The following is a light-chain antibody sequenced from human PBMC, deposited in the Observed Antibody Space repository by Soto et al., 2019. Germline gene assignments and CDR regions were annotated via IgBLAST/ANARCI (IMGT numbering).Light chain of an antibody. J-gene: IGKJ2*01. V-gene: IGKV3-15*01. CDR2: GAS. CDR1: QSVSSN. Sequence: EIVMTQSPANLPLSPGERATLSCRASQSVSSNVAWYQQIPGQTPRLLIYGASTRATGIPVRFSGSGSGTEFTLTISSLQSEDFAVYYCHQYDDGPYTFGQGTKVDIK. CDR3: HQYDDGPYT.